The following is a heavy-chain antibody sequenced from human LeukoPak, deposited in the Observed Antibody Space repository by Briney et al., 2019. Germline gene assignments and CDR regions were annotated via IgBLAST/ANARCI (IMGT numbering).Heavy chain of an antibody. J-gene: IGHJ3*02. CDR1: GYSFSNYW. CDR3: ARHPYTMVRGKAPDDAFDI. Sequence: GESLKISCQGSGYSFSNYWIGWVRQMPGKGLEWMGIIYPGDSDTRYSPSFQGQVTISADKSTSTAYLQWSSLKASDTAMYYCARHPYTMVRGKAPDDAFDIWGQGTMVTVSS. CDR2: IYPGDSDT. D-gene: IGHD3-10*01. V-gene: IGHV5-51*01.